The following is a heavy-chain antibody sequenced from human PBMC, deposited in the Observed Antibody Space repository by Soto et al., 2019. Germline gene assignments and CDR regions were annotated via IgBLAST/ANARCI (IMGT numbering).Heavy chain of an antibody. D-gene: IGHD4-17*01. V-gene: IGHV5-51*01. CDR3: AHAGDYDLLTFDH. J-gene: IGHJ4*02. CDR1: GYSFTSYW. Sequence: PGESLKISCKGSGYSFTSYWMAWVRQMPGKGLECMGIIYPGDSDTRYSPSFEGQVTISADKYINTAYLQWSSLKASDRATYFCAHAGDYDLLTFDHWGPGTLVTVSS. CDR2: IYPGDSDT.